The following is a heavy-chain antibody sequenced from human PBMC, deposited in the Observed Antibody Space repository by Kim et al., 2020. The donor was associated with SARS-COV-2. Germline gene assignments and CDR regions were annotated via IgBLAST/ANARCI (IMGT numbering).Heavy chain of an antibody. CDR3: AREAIDYDSSGSFDY. Sequence: QKFQGRVTITADESTSTAYMELSSLRSEDTAVYYCAREAIDYDSSGSFDYWGQGTLVTVSS. D-gene: IGHD3-22*01. V-gene: IGHV1-69*01. J-gene: IGHJ4*02.